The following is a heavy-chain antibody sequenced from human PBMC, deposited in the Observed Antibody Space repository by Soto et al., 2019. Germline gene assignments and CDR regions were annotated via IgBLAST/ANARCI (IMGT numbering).Heavy chain of an antibody. CDR1: GFGFSSYG. V-gene: IGHV3-30*03. J-gene: IGHJ4*02. CDR2: ISFDGSTQ. D-gene: IGHD3-3*01. Sequence: VQLLESGGGVAQPGRSLRLSCRASGFGFSSYGMLWVRQAPGKGPEWVAFISFDGSTQYYADSVRGRFPISRDNSENKLYLQLDTLRVEDTAMYYCAREGVFGLVKIIPPDYWGQGAQVTVSA. CDR3: AREGVFGLVKIIPPDY.